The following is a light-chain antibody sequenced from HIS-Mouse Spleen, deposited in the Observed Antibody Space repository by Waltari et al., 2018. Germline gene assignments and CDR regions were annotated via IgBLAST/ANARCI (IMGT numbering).Light chain of an antibody. V-gene: IGLV3-10*01. Sequence: SYELTQPPSVSVSPGQTARITGSGDALPNKYAYRYQQKSGQAPVLVTYEDSKRPSGIPERFSGSSSGTMATLTISGAQVEDEADYYCYSTDSSGNHRVFGGGTKLTVL. CDR1: ALPNKY. CDR3: YSTDSSGNHRV. J-gene: IGLJ2*01. CDR2: EDS.